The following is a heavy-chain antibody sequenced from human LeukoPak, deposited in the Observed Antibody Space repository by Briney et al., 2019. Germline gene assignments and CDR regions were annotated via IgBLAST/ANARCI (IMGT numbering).Heavy chain of an antibody. Sequence: GGSLRLSCAASGFTFSSYGMHWVRQAPGKGLEWVAFIRYDGSNKYYADSVKGRFTISRDNSKNTLYLQMNSLRAEDTAVYYCAKDRGSDFWSGPLDAFDIWGQGTMVTVSS. V-gene: IGHV3-30*02. D-gene: IGHD3-3*01. J-gene: IGHJ3*02. CDR2: IRYDGSNK. CDR3: AKDRGSDFWSGPLDAFDI. CDR1: GFTFSSYG.